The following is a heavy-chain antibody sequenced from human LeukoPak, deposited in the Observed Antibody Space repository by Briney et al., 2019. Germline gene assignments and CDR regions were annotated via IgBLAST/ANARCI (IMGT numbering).Heavy chain of an antibody. D-gene: IGHD2-2*01. V-gene: IGHV1-46*01. Sequence: ASVKVSCKASGYTFTSYYMHWVRQAPGQGLEWMGIINPSGGSTSYAQKFQGRVTMTRDTSTSTVYMELSSLRSEDTAVYYCAREGGYCSSTSCYEMDGMDVWGKGTTVTASS. CDR2: INPSGGST. CDR1: GYTFTSYY. J-gene: IGHJ6*04. CDR3: AREGGYCSSTSCYEMDGMDV.